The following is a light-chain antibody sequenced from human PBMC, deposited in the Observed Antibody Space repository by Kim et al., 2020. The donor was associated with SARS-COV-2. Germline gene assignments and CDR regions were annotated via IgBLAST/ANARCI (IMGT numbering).Light chain of an antibody. CDR2: ATS. CDR1: QDISYF. Sequence: QLTQSPSFLSASIGDRVTITCRASQDISYFLAWYQHKPGKAPKLLIYATSTLQSGVPSRFSGSGSGTEFTLTISSLQPEDFATYCQQVQTFDITFGQGTRLEIK. CDR3: QQVQTFDIT. V-gene: IGKV1-9*01. J-gene: IGKJ5*01.